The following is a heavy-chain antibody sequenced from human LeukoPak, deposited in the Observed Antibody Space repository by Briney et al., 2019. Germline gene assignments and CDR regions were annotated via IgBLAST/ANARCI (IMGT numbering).Heavy chain of an antibody. J-gene: IGHJ5*02. CDR3: ARGLGFDP. Sequence: SETLSLTCTVSGGSISSSSYYWGWIRQPPGKGLEWIGSIYYSGSTYYNPSLKSRVTISVDTSKNQFSLKLSSVTAADTAVYYCARGLGFDPWGQGTLVTVSS. CDR1: GGSISSSSYY. CDR2: IYYSGST. V-gene: IGHV4-39*07.